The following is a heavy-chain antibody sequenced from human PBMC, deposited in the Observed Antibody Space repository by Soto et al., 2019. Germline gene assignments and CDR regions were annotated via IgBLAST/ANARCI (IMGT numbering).Heavy chain of an antibody. J-gene: IGHJ4*02. CDR2: IAYDGGNK. Sequence: QVQLVESGGGVVQPGRSLRLSCAASGFTFSSYAMHWVRQAPGKGLEWVAVIAYDGGNKYYADSVKGRFTISRDNSKNTLYLQMNSLRAEDTAVYYCAKGSQGNWEVPYYFDYWGQGTLVTVSS. D-gene: IGHD1-26*01. V-gene: IGHV3-30-3*01. CDR3: AKGSQGNWEVPYYFDY. CDR1: GFTFSSYA.